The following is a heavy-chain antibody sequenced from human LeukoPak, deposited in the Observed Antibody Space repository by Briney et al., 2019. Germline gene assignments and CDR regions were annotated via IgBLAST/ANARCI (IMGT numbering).Heavy chain of an antibody. J-gene: IGHJ6*02. CDR3: ARRAVYSSGWYPVSYYYGMDV. D-gene: IGHD6-19*01. V-gene: IGHV1-8*01. Sequence: GASVKVSCKASGYTFTSYDINWVRQATGQGLEWMGWMNPNSGNTGYAQKFQGRVTMTRNTSISTAYMELSSLRSEDTAVYYCARRAVYSSGWYPVSYYYGMDVWGQGTTVTVSS. CDR2: MNPNSGNT. CDR1: GYTFTSYD.